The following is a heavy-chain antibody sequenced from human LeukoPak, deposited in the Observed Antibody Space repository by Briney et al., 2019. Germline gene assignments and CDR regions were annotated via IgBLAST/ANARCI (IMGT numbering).Heavy chain of an antibody. J-gene: IGHJ4*02. V-gene: IGHV3-49*03. CDR1: GFTFGDFG. Sequence: GGSLRLSCSSSGFTFGDFGMSWFRQAPGKGPEWVGFIRSKVYGGATEYAASVKGRFIISRDDSKNSLYLQMSSLKTEDTAVYYCARVSTRGYSYGPEFDYWGQGTLVTVSS. D-gene: IGHD5-18*01. CDR3: ARVSTRGYSYGPEFDY. CDR2: IRSKVYGGAT.